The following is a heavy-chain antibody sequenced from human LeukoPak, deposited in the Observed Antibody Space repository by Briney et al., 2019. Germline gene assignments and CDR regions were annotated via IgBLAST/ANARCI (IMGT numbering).Heavy chain of an antibody. Sequence: SETLSLTCAVYGGSFSVYYWSWIRQPPGKGLEWIGEINYSGSTNFSPSLKSRVNISVDTSKKQFSRKLSSVTAADTAVYSRARNPERAGCFDPWGQGTLVTVSS. J-gene: IGHJ5*02. V-gene: IGHV4-34*01. CDR1: GGSFSVYY. CDR2: INYSGST. D-gene: IGHD6-13*01. CDR3: ARNPERAGCFDP.